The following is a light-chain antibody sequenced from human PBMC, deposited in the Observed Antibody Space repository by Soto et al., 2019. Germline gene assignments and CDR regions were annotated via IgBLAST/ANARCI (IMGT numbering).Light chain of an antibody. CDR3: QQSHSSPLS. CDR2: TAS. CDR1: QSIVRN. Sequence: IQMTQSPSALSASVGDRVTITCRASQSIVRNLNWYQQKPGKAPELLIYTASNLESGVPSRFSGSGSGTDFALTISSLQPEDSAVYYCQQSHSSPLSFGGRTKVDI. J-gene: IGKJ4*01. V-gene: IGKV1-39*01.